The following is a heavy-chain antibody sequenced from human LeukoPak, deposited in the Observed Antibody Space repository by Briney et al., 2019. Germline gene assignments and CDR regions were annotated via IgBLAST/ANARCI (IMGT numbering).Heavy chain of an antibody. CDR3: ARHESSGYYWSYFDY. V-gene: IGHV4-4*02. J-gene: IGHJ4*02. CDR1: GGSISSSHW. CDR2: IYHGGGT. D-gene: IGHD3-22*01. Sequence: SGTLSLTCEVSGGSISSSHWWSWVRRPPGKGLEWIGEIYHGGGTNYNPSLKSRVTISVDTSKNQFSLKLSSVTAADTAVYYCARHESSGYYWSYFDYWGQGTLVTVSS.